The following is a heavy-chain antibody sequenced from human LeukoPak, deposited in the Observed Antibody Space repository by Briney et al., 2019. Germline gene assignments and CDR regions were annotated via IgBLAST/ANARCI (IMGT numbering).Heavy chain of an antibody. CDR1: GGSISSGGYY. D-gene: IGHD4-17*01. Sequence: PSQTLSLTCTVSGGSISSGGYYWSWIRQPPGKGLEWIGYIYHSGSTYYNPSLKSRVTISVDRSKNQFSLKLSSVTAADTAVYYCARNGDLHIDYWGQGTLVTVSS. J-gene: IGHJ4*02. V-gene: IGHV4-30-2*01. CDR3: ARNGDLHIDY. CDR2: IYHSGST.